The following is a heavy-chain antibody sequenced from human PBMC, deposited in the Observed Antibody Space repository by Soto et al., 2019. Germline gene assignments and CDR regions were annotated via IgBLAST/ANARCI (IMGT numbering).Heavy chain of an antibody. J-gene: IGHJ4*02. CDR1: GGAISSSSW. CDR3: ARWGADSTK. Sequence: QVQLPESGPGLVKPSGTLSLTCAVSGGAISSSSWWRWVRQPPGEGLEWIGDIYDSGSTTYHPSLKIRLTISVDKSKNQVSLKLSTVTAADTAVYYWARWGADSTKWGQGTLFTVSS. D-gene: IGHD1-26*01. V-gene: IGHV4-4*02. CDR2: IYDSGST.